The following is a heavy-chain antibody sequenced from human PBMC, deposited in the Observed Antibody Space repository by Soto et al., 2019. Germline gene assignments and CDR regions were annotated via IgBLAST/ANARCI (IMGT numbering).Heavy chain of an antibody. CDR1: GYTFTSYG. CDR3: ARWGGALHLCLPFDY. J-gene: IGHJ4*02. D-gene: IGHD5-18*01. V-gene: IGHV1-18*01. Sequence: GASVKVSCQASGYTFTSYGISWVRQAPGQGLEWMGWISAYNGNTNYAQKLQGRVTMTTDTYTSTAYKELRSLRSHDTAVYYSARWGGALHLCLPFDYWGQGTLVTVSS. CDR2: ISAYNGNT.